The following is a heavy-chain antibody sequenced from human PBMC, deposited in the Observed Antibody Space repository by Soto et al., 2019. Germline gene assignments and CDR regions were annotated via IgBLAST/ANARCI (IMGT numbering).Heavy chain of an antibody. Sequence: SETLSLTCTVSGGSISSYYWSWIRQPPGKGLEWIGHIYYSGSTNYNPSLKSRVTISVDTSKNQFSLKLSSVTAADTAVYYCARLPVGYCSSTSCYLAATVRHNYGMDVWGQGTTVTVSS. J-gene: IGHJ6*02. CDR2: IYYSGST. D-gene: IGHD2-2*01. V-gene: IGHV4-59*08. CDR3: ARLPVGYCSSTSCYLAATVRHNYGMDV. CDR1: GGSISSYY.